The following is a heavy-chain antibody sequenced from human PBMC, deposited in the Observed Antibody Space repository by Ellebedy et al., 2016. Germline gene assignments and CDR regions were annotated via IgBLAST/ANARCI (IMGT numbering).Heavy chain of an antibody. Sequence: SETLSLXCTVSGGSISSYYWSWIRQPPGKGLEWIGYIYYSGSTNYNPSLKSRVTISVDTSKNQFSLKLSSVTAADTAVYYCARDLLVWFGELEGYYYYGMDVWGQGTTVTVSS. CDR3: ARDLLVWFGELEGYYYYGMDV. CDR1: GGSISSYY. V-gene: IGHV4-59*01. D-gene: IGHD3-10*01. J-gene: IGHJ6*02. CDR2: IYYSGST.